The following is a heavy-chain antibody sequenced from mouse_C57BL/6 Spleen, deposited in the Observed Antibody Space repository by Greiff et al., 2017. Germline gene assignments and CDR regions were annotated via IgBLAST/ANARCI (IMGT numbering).Heavy chain of an antibody. J-gene: IGHJ2*01. D-gene: IGHD2-3*01. CDR3: GSRDGYYESFDY. Sequence: VQLQQSGPELVKPGASVKISCKASGYSFTGYYMNWVKQSPEKSLEWIGEINPSTGGTTYNQKFKAKATLTVDKSSSTAYMQLKSLTSEDSAVYYCGSRDGYYESFDYWGQGTTLTVSS. CDR2: INPSTGGT. CDR1: GYSFTGYY. V-gene: IGHV1-42*01.